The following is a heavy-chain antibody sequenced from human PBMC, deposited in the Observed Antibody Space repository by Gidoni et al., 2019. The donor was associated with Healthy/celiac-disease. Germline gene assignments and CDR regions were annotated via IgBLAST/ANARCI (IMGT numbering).Heavy chain of an antibody. J-gene: IGHJ3*02. CDR1: VGSFSGYY. CDR3: ARARKTPRAFDI. CDR2: INHSGST. Sequence: QVPLQQWGAGLLKPSETLSLPCAVYVGSFSGYYWSWIRQPPGKGLEWIGEINHSGSTNYNPSLKSRVTISVDTSKNQFSLKLSSVTAADTAVYYCARARKTPRAFDIWGQGTMVTVSS. V-gene: IGHV4-34*01.